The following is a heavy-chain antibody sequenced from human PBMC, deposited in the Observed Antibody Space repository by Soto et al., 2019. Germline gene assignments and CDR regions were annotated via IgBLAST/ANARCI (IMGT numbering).Heavy chain of an antibody. Sequence: QVQLVQSGAEVKKPGASVKVSCKASGYTFTNYGINWVRQAPGQGLEWLGGVSAYNGESRYAQRVQARVIMTTDTSTTTAYMELRSLRSDDTAVYYCSRGTSIPASGDYWGQGTLVTVSS. CDR3: SRGTSIPASGDY. CDR1: GYTFTNYG. D-gene: IGHD6-6*01. J-gene: IGHJ4*01. V-gene: IGHV1-18*01. CDR2: VSAYNGES.